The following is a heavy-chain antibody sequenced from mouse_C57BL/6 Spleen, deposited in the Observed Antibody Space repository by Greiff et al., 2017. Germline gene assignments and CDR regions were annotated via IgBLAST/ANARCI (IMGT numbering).Heavy chain of an antibody. CDR2: IHPSDSDT. J-gene: IGHJ4*01. CDR3: AMGVHGYYDAMDY. Sequence: VQLQQPGAELVKPGASVKVSCKASGYTFTSYWMHWVKQRPGQGLEWIGRIHPSDSDTNYNQKFKGKATLTVDKSSSTAYMQLSSLTSEGSAVYDCAMGVHGYYDAMDYWGQGTSVTVSS. V-gene: IGHV1-74*01. CDR1: GYTFTSYW. D-gene: IGHD2-2*01.